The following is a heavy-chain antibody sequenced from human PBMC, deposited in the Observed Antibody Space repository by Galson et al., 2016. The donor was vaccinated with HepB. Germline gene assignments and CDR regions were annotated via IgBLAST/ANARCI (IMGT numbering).Heavy chain of an antibody. D-gene: IGHD1-26*01. V-gene: IGHV3-13*01. CDR1: GLAFRTYD. CDR3: ASEAGGATTGAFDI. J-gene: IGHJ3*02. Sequence: SLRLSCAASGLAFRTYDMHWVRQATGKGLEWVSDIGTAGDTYYSGSVKGRFTISRENAKKSLYLLLNSLRVEDTAVYYCASEAGGATTGAFDIWGQGTMVTVSS. CDR2: IGTAGDT.